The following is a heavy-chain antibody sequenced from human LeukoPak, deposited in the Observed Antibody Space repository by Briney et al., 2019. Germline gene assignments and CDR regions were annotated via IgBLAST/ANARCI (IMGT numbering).Heavy chain of an antibody. V-gene: IGHV3-30*18. CDR2: ISYDGSNK. CDR1: GFSVSDNS. Sequence: GSLRLSCAASGFSVSDNSMSWVRQAPGKGLEWVAVISYDGSNKYYADSVKGRFTISRDNSKNTLYLQMNSLRAEDTAVYYCAKEPGWRYYYDSSDEYYFDYWGQGTLVTVSS. J-gene: IGHJ4*02. CDR3: AKEPGWRYYYDSSDEYYFDY. D-gene: IGHD3-22*01.